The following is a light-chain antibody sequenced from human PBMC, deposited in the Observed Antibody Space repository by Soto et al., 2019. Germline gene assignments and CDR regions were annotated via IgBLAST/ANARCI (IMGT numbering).Light chain of an antibody. Sequence: AIRMTQSPSSFSASTGDRVTITCRASQGISSYLAWYQQKPGKAPNLLIYAGSTLESGVPSRFSGSGSGTEFTLTISRLQSEDFATYYCQQYYSYPLTFGGGTKVEIK. CDR3: QQYYSYPLT. J-gene: IGKJ4*01. V-gene: IGKV1-8*01. CDR2: AGS. CDR1: QGISSY.